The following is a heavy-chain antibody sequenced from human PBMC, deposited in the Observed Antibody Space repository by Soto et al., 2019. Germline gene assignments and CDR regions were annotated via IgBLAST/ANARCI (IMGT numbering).Heavy chain of an antibody. D-gene: IGHD2-21*02. V-gene: IGHV4-39*01. CDR2: IFYSGST. CDR1: GGSINNYY. CDR3: ARHFTQVTYYFYMDV. Sequence: QLLESGPGLVKPSETLSLTCTVSGGSINNYYWTWVRQPPGKGLGWIGSIFYSGSTYYNPSLKSRVTISVDTSKNQFSLNLSSVTAADTALYYCARHFTQVTYYFYMDVWGEGTTVTVSS. J-gene: IGHJ6*03.